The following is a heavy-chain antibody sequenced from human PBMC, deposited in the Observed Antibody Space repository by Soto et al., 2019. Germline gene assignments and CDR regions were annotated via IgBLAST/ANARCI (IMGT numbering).Heavy chain of an antibody. Sequence: GSLRLSCXASGFTFSSYDMNWVRQAPGKGLEWVSGVSASGSITSYADSAKGRFTISRDNAKNTVFLQMTGLRAEDTAVYFCAKGDCSGGRCYRGFDYWGQGTLVTVSS. CDR3: AKGDCSGGRCYRGFDY. D-gene: IGHD2-15*01. CDR2: VSASGSIT. V-gene: IGHV3-23*01. CDR1: GFTFSSYD. J-gene: IGHJ4*02.